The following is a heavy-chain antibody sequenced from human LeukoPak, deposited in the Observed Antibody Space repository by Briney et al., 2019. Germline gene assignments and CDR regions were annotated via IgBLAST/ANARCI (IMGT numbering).Heavy chain of an antibody. V-gene: IGHV4-59*01. CDR3: ARGETTMTTSTFDY. D-gene: IGHD4-17*01. J-gene: IGHJ4*02. Sequence: SETLSLTCSVSGGSISTYYWTWIRQPPGKGLEWIGYIFYSGSTSYNPSLKSRVTISVDTSKNQFSLKLSSVTAADTAVYYCARGETTMTTSTFDYCGQGTLVTVSS. CDR2: IFYSGST. CDR1: GGSISTYY.